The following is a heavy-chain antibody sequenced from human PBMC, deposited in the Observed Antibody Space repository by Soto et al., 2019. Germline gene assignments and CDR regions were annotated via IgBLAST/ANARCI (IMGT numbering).Heavy chain of an antibody. D-gene: IGHD1-1*01. J-gene: IGHJ3*01. V-gene: IGHV5-51*01. CDR2: IYLSDSDT. CDR3: ATKKKTTDAFGV. Sequence: GESLKISCKASGYSFTPFWIGWVRQIPWKCLEWMGFIYLSDSDTRYSPSFQDQVTISADKSISTAYLQWSSLEASDTAIYYCATKKKTTDAFGVWGQGTTVTVS. CDR1: GYSFTPFW.